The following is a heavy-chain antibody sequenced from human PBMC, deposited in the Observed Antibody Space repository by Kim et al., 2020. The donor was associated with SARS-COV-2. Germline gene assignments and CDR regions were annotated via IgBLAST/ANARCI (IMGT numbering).Heavy chain of an antibody. D-gene: IGHD1-1*01. V-gene: IGHV3-73*01. CDR3: TRDAVTTLAFWYAF. J-gene: IGHJ3*01. CDR2: IRSKGNAYAS. CDR1: GFTFRDSA. Sequence: GGSLRLSCGASGFTFRDSAMNWVRRAPGKGLEWVARIRSKGNAYASADSASGRCSFTISNDDTTHMPYMNKKRLETAAAAYYSYTRDAVTTLAFWYAF.